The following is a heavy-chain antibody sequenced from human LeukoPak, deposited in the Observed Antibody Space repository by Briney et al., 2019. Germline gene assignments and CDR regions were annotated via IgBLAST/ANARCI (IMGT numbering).Heavy chain of an antibody. V-gene: IGHV1-18*01. CDR1: GYTFTSYD. CDR3: ARDRLLYYYDGSVRFTHQYYYYGMDV. J-gene: IGHJ6*02. D-gene: IGHD3-22*01. CDR2: ISAYNGNT. Sequence: ASVKVSCKASGYTFTSYDISWVRQAPGQGLERMGWISAYNGNTNYAQKLQGRVTMTTDTSTSTAYMELRSLRSDDTAVYYCARDRLLYYYDGSVRFTHQYYYYGMDVWGQGTTVTVSS.